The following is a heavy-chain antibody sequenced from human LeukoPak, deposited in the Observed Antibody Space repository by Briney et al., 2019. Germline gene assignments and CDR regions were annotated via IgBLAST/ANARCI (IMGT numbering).Heavy chain of an antibody. D-gene: IGHD4-17*01. J-gene: IGHJ4*02. CDR1: GFTCSSYA. V-gene: IGHV3-30-3*01. CDR2: ISYDGTNK. Sequence: GGSLRLSCAASGFTCSSYAMHWVRQAPGKGLEWVAVISYDGTNKYYADSVKGRFTISRDNSKNTLHLQMNSLRPEDTAVYYCARETGGAVGSTDFDYWGQGTLVTVSS. CDR3: ARETGGAVGSTDFDY.